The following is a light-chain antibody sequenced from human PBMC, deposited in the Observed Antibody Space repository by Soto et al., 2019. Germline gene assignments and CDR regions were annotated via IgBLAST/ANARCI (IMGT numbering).Light chain of an antibody. CDR2: GAS. Sequence: LTPAPVFLSLPPGASASLSGRASQSVSNNYLAWYQQKPGQAPRLLIYGASNRATGIPDRFSGSGSGADFTLTISRLEPEDFAVYYCQQYGSSGTFGQGTKVDIK. CDR1: QSVSNNY. J-gene: IGKJ1*01. CDR3: QQYGSSGT. V-gene: IGKV3-20*01.